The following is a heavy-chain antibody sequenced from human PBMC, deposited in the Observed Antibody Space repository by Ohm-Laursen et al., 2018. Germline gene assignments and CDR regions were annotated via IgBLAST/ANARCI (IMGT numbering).Heavy chain of an antibody. Sequence: SLRLSCAASGFTFSNYWMTWVRQAPGKGLEWVANIKEDGSEKYYVDSVKGRFTISRDNAKDSLFLQMNSLRAEDTAVYYCARDGQQLVPLDYWGQGTLVTVSS. CDR1: GFTFSNYW. J-gene: IGHJ4*02. D-gene: IGHD6-13*01. CDR2: IKEDGSEK. CDR3: ARDGQQLVPLDY. V-gene: IGHV3-7*01.